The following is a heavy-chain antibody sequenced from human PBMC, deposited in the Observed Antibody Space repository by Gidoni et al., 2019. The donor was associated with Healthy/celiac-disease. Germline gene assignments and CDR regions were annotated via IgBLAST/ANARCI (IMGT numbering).Heavy chain of an antibody. V-gene: IGHV1-69*08. CDR2: IIPILGTA. CDR3: ARDSADTAIEGGY. Sequence: QVQLVQSGAEVKKPGSSVKVSCKASGGTFSSYTISWVRQAPGQGLEWMGRIIPILGTANYAQKFQGRVTITADKSTSTAYMELSSLRSEDTAVYYCARDSADTAIEGGYWGQGTLVTVSS. D-gene: IGHD5-18*01. CDR1: GGTFSSYT. J-gene: IGHJ4*02.